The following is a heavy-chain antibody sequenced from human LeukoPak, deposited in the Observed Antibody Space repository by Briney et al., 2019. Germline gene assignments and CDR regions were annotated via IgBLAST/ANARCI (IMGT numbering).Heavy chain of an antibody. V-gene: IGHV3-74*01. CDR1: GLTFSTYW. CDR2: MNSDGRST. D-gene: IGHD3-9*01. Sequence: GGSLRLSCAASGLTFSTYWMHWVRHVPGKGLVWVSCMNSDGRSTSYADSVKGRFTISRDNAKNTLYLQMNSLRAEDTAVYYCTRDISDAFDIWGQGTMVTVPS. J-gene: IGHJ3*02. CDR3: TRDISDAFDI.